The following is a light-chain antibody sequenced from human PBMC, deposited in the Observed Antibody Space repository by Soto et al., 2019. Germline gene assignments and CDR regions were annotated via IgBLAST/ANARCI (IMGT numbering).Light chain of an antibody. CDR1: ISNIGAGYD. Sequence: QCLLTQPPSVPAAPGQRVTISCTGSISNIGAGYDVHWYQQLPGTAPKLLIYVNSNRPSGVPDRFSGSKSGTSASLAITGLQPEDEADYYCQSFDNSLSGTYVFGTGTKVTVL. V-gene: IGLV1-40*01. CDR3: QSFDNSLSGTYV. J-gene: IGLJ1*01. CDR2: VNS.